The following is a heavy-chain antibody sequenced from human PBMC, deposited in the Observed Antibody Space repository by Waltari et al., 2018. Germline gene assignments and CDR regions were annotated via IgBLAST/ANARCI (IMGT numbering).Heavy chain of an antibody. J-gene: IGHJ3*02. CDR1: GFTLSSYW. CDR3: ARDQWFALDI. V-gene: IGHV3-7*01. D-gene: IGHD3-22*01. Sequence: EVQLVESGGGLVQPGGSLRLSCAASGFTLSSYWMRWVGQAPGKGLEWAANIRTNVREEYYVDSVRGRFTISVDNAKNSLLMQMNSLRPEDPAVYYCARDQWFALDIWGQGTMVTVSS. CDR2: IRTNVREE.